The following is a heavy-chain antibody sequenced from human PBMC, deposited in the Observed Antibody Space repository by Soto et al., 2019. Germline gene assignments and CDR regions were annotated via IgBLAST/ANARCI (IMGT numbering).Heavy chain of an antibody. CDR3: ATVLSRGFLEWLSADDAFDI. J-gene: IGHJ3*02. CDR1: GYTFTSYG. V-gene: IGHV1-18*01. CDR2: ISTYNGKT. Sequence: GASVKVSCKASGYTFTSYGISWVRQAPGQGLEWMGWISTYNGKTNYAQKFQGRVTMTEDTSTDTAYMELSSLRSEDTAVYYCATVLSRGFLEWLSADDAFDIWGQGTMVTVSS. D-gene: IGHD3-3*01.